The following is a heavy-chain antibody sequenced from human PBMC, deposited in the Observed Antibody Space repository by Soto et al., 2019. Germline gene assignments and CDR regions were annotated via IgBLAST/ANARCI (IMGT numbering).Heavy chain of an antibody. CDR3: ARSTRYSSSWYYYYGMDV. V-gene: IGHV3-74*01. CDR2: INSDGSST. CDR1: GFTFSSYW. J-gene: IGHJ6*02. Sequence: GGSLRLSCAASGFTFSSYWMHWVRQAPGKGLVWVSRINSDGSSTSYADSVKGRFTISRDNAKNTLYLQMNSLRAEDTAVYYCARSTRYSSSWYYYYGMDVWGQGTTVTVSS. D-gene: IGHD6-13*01.